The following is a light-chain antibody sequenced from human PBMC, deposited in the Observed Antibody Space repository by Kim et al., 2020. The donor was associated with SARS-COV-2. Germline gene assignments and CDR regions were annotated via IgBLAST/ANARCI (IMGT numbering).Light chain of an antibody. CDR3: QQRGT. CDR1: QSVTTH. J-gene: IGKJ2*01. CDR2: DAS. V-gene: IGKV3-11*01. Sequence: IVLTQSPATLSLSPGERATLSCRASQSVTTHLAWYRQKPGQAPRLLIYDASNRTTGIPARFSGSVSGTDFTLTISSLEPEDFGFYYCQQRGTLGQGTKLEI.